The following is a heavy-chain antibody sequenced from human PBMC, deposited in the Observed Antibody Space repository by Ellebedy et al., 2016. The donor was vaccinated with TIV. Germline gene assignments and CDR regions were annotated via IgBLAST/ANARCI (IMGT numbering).Heavy chain of an antibody. CDR2: ISYSGTT. V-gene: IGHV4-30-4*01. D-gene: IGHD3-22*01. Sequence: SETLSLXXAVYGGSFSGYYWTWIRQTPGKGLEWIGYISYSGTTYYNPSLRTRLTISLDISKNQFSLKVNSVTAADTAVYYCARGDSSGYVFDYWGQGTLVTVSS. CDR1: GGSFSGYY. J-gene: IGHJ4*02. CDR3: ARGDSSGYVFDY.